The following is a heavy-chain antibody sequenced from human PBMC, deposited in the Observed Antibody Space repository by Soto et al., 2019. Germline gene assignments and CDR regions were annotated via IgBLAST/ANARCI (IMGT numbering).Heavy chain of an antibody. CDR2: IDPDNGDT. CDR1: GYTFTSYG. CDR3: ATSMFSIFGVDLYYFDY. Sequence: ASMKVSCKASGYTFTSYGIRWVRQAPGQGLEWMGWIDPDNGDTIYAQKFQGRVTMTEDTSTNTAYMELSSLRSEDTAVYFCATSMFSIFGVDLYYFDYWGQGTLVTVSS. J-gene: IGHJ4*02. V-gene: IGHV1-18*01. D-gene: IGHD3-3*01.